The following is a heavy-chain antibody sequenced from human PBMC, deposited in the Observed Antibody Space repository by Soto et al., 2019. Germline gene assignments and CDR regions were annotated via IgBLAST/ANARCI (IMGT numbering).Heavy chain of an antibody. CDR2: IYYSGST. Sequence: QVQLQESGPGLVKPSQTLSLTCTVSGGSISSGDYYWSWIRQPPGKGLEWIGYIYYSGSTYYNPSLKSRVTISVDTSKNQFSLQLSAVTAADTAVYYCARGDMITFGGRGFDYWGQGTLVTVSS. D-gene: IGHD3-16*01. V-gene: IGHV4-30-4*01. CDR3: ARGDMITFGGRGFDY. J-gene: IGHJ4*02. CDR1: GGSISSGDYY.